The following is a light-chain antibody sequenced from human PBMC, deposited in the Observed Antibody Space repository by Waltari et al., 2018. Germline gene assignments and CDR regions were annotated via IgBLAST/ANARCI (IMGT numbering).Light chain of an antibody. CDR2: GVS. CDR3: LQYDSYPRT. V-gene: IGKV1-16*01. J-gene: IGKJ1*01. CDR1: QGIRNS. Sequence: DIQMTQSPSSLSAFVGDRVTISCRASQGIRNSVDWFQQKPGKAPKALMYGVSTLHSGVPSRFSGSGFGTDFTLTISGLQPEDLATYYCLQYDSYPRTFGQGTKVEIK.